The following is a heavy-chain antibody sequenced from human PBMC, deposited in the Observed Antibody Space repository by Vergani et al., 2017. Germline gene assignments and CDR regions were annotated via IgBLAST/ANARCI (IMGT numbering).Heavy chain of an antibody. J-gene: IGHJ4*02. CDR2: ISSSSSTI. CDR3: ARDGPKGDIVATIPYFDY. CDR1: GFTFSSYS. V-gene: IGHV3-48*04. Sequence: EVQLVESGGGLVQPGGSLRLSCAASGFTFSSYSMNWVRQAPGKGLEWVSYISSSSSTIYYADSVKGRFTISRDNAKNSLYLQMNSLRAEDTAVYYCARDGPKGDIVATIPYFDYWGQGTLVTVSS. D-gene: IGHD5-12*01.